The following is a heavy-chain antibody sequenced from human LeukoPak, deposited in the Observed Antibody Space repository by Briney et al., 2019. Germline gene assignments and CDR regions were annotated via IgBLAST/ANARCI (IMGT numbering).Heavy chain of an antibody. J-gene: IGHJ2*01. CDR2: IYHSGST. CDR3: ARGTNYYDSSGYYNWYFDL. V-gene: IGHV4-30-2*01. CDR1: GGSISSGGYS. Sequence: SETLSLTCAVSGGSISSGGYSWSWIRQPPGKGLEWIGCIYHSGSTYYNPSLKSRVTISVDRSKNQFSLKLSSVTAADTAVYYCARGTNYYDSSGYYNWYFDLWGRGTLVTVSS. D-gene: IGHD3-22*01.